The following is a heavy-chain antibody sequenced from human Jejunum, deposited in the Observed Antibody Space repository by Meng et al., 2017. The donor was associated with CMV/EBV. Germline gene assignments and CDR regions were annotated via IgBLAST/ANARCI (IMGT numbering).Heavy chain of an antibody. Sequence: SGYSISSGSYWAWIRQSPGKGLEWLGSVYQSGATFYNPSIKSRVSMSMGMSKNQFSLKVTSVTAADTAVYYCVREQFLTGSSIDYWGQGTLVTVSS. CDR1: GYSISSGSY. V-gene: IGHV4-38-2*02. J-gene: IGHJ4*02. CDR3: VREQFLTGSSIDY. CDR2: VYQSGAT. D-gene: IGHD6-6*01.